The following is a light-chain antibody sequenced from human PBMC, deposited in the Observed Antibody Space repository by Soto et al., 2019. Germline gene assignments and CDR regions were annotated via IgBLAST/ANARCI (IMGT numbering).Light chain of an antibody. Sequence: EIVLTQSPATLSLSPGERATLSCRASQSVSSYLAWYQQKPGQAPRLLIYDASNRATGIPARFSGSGSGTDFTLTISRLEPEDFAVYYCQDYGTSWTFGQGTKVDIK. CDR2: DAS. V-gene: IGKV3-11*01. CDR1: QSVSSY. CDR3: QDYGTSWT. J-gene: IGKJ1*01.